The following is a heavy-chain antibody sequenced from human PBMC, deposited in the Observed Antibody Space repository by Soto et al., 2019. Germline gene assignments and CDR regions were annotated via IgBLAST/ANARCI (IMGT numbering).Heavy chain of an antibody. CDR2: INAGNGNT. D-gene: IGHD4-17*01. J-gene: IGHJ4*02. Sequence: ASVKVSCKASGYTFTSYAMHWVRQAPGQRLEWMGWINAGNGNTKYSQKFQGRVTITRDTSASTAYMELSSLRSEDTAVYYCARGHGTTVTKVPFDYWGQGTLVTVSS. CDR3: ARGHGTTVTKVPFDY. CDR1: GYTFTSYA. V-gene: IGHV1-3*01.